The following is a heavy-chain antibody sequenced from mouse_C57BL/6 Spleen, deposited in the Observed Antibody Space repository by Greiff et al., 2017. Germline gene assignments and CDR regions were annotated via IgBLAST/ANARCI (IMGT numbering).Heavy chain of an antibody. CDR2: LYPSDSDT. CDR1: GYTFTGYW. CDR3: SIGLGYDDGFYFH. V-gene: IGHV1-61*01. Sequence: QVQLKQPGAALVRPGSSVKLSCKASGYTFTGYWMDWVKQRPGQGLEWIGNLYPSDSDTHYNQKFKDKAPLTVDKSSSTAYMQLSSLTSGDSAVYSCSIGLGYDDGFYFHGGQGTTLTVSS. J-gene: IGHJ2*01. D-gene: IGHD2-3*01.